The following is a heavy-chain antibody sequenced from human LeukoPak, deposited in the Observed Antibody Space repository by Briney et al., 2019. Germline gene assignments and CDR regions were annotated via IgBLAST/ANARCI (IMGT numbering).Heavy chain of an antibody. V-gene: IGHV3-74*01. D-gene: IGHD5-24*01. Sequence: PGGSLSLPCAASGLTFSGHWMFWVRHVPGKGLEWVSSTNSDGSVTGYTDSVKGRFTVSRDNAKNTLYLQMNSLRAEDTAVYYCARARWYSCDYWGQGTLVIVSS. CDR3: ARARWYSCDY. J-gene: IGHJ4*02. CDR1: GLTFSGHW. CDR2: TNSDGSVT.